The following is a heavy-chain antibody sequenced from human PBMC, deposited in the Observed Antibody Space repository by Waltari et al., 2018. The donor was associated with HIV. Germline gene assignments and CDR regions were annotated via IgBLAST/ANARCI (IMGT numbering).Heavy chain of an antibody. CDR3: VRQGDSSGPYFGTFDI. CDR2: IDHSGNT. D-gene: IGHD3-22*01. V-gene: IGHV4-34*01. Sequence: QVLLQQWGAGLLKPSETLSLTCAVYGASFNSYYWSWIRQPPGKGLESIGEIDHSGNTDYTPSLKSRLTMSVDTSKNQFSLKLSSVTAADTAVYYCVRQGDSSGPYFGTFDIWGQGTLVTVSS. J-gene: IGHJ3*02. CDR1: GASFNSYY.